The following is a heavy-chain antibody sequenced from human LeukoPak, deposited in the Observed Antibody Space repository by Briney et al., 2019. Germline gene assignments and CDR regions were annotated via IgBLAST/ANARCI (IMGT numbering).Heavy chain of an antibody. Sequence: GGTLRLSCAASGFTFSSYGMNWVRQAPGKGLEWVSSISTSSSYIYYADSVKGRFTISRDNARNSLYLQMNTLRAEDTAVYSCARGADGVSSNSRGWFDPWGQGTLVTVSS. D-gene: IGHD2-15*01. CDR3: ARGADGVSSNSRGWFDP. CDR2: ISTSSSYI. CDR1: GFTFSSYG. V-gene: IGHV3-21*01. J-gene: IGHJ5*02.